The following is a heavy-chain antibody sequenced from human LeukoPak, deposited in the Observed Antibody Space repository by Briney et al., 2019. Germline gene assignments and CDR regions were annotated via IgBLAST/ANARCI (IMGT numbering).Heavy chain of an antibody. CDR2: IYYSGST. V-gene: IGHV4-59*08. D-gene: IGHD3-22*01. J-gene: IGHJ3*02. CDR1: GGSISSYY. CDR3: ARAVTMIVRNAFDI. Sequence: SETLSLTCTVSGGSISSYYWSWIRQPPGKGLEWIGYIYYSGSTNYNPSLKSRVTISVDTSKNQFSLKLSSVTAADTAVYYCARAVTMIVRNAFDIWGQGTMVTVSS.